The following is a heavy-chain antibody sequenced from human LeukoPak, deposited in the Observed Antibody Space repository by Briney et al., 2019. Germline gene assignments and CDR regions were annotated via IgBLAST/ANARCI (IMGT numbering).Heavy chain of an antibody. CDR3: AREGLEGNGYNYFGY. V-gene: IGHV1-2*02. D-gene: IGHD5-24*01. CDR1: EYIFTGYY. Sequence: ASVKVSCKASEYIFTGYYIHWVRQAPGQGLEWMGWINPNSGGTNYAQKFQGRVTMTRDTSISTAYMELSRLRSDDTAVYYCAREGLEGNGYNYFGYWGQGTLVTVSS. J-gene: IGHJ4*02. CDR2: INPNSGGT.